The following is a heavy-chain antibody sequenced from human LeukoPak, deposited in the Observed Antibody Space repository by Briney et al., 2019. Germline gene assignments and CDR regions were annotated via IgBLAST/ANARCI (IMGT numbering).Heavy chain of an antibody. CDR2: ISSSSSTI. CDR3: ARDPARTDLDY. Sequence: GGSLRLSCAASGFTFSSYSMNWVRQAPGKGLEWVSYISSSSSTIYYADSVKGRFTISRDNAKNSLYLQMNSLRAEDTAVYFCARDPARTDLDYWGQGTLVTVSS. V-gene: IGHV3-48*01. J-gene: IGHJ4*02. CDR1: GFTFSSYS. D-gene: IGHD1-1*01.